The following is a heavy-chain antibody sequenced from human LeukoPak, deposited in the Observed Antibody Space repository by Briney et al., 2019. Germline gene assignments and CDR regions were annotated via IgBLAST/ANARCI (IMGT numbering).Heavy chain of an antibody. J-gene: IGHJ6*02. D-gene: IGHD3-3*01. CDR1: GFTFTSYV. V-gene: IGHV3-23*01. CDR2: ISESGGTT. CDR3: AKLFGYGMDV. Sequence: GGSLRLSCAASGFTFTSYVMAWVRQSPGKGLEWVSSISESGGTTSYADSVKGRFTISRDNSKKTLNLQMNSLRAEDAALYYCAKLFGYGMDVWGQGTTVTVSS.